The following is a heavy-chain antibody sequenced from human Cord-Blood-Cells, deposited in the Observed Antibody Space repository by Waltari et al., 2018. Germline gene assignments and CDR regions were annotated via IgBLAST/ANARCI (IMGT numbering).Heavy chain of an antibody. Sequence: VQLVESGGGVVQPGRSLRLSCAAPGFTFSSLSLPWVRQAPGKGLEWVAVISYDGSNKYYADSVKGRFNISRDNSKNTLYLQMNSLRAEDTAVYYCARDSRSGGMDVWGQGTTVTVSS. CDR2: ISYDGSNK. CDR1: GFTFSSLS. CDR3: ARDSRSGGMDV. J-gene: IGHJ6*02. V-gene: IGHV3-30-3*01.